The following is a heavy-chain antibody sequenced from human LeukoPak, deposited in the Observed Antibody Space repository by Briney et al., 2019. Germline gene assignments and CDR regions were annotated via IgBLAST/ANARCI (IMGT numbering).Heavy chain of an antibody. CDR2: INHSGST. Sequence: SETLSPTCAVYGGSFSGYYWSWIRQPPGKGLEWIGEINHSGSTNYNPSLKSRVTISVDTSKNQFSLKLSSVTAADTAVYYCASRVCSSTSCYYFDYWGQGTLVTVSS. J-gene: IGHJ4*02. V-gene: IGHV4-34*01. CDR3: ASRVCSSTSCYYFDY. D-gene: IGHD2-2*01. CDR1: GGSFSGYY.